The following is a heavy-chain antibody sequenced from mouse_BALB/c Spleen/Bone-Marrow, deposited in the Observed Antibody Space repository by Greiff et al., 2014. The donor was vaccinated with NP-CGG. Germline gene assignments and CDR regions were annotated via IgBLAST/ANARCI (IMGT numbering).Heavy chain of an antibody. Sequence: SGPELVKPGASMKISCKASGYSFTGYTMNWVKQSRGKNLEWIGLINPYNGGTRYNQKFKGKATLTVDKSSSTAYMELLSLTSEDSAVYYCARGPPLYYDYGFDYWGQGTTLTVSS. V-gene: IGHV1-18*01. J-gene: IGHJ2*01. CDR2: INPYNGGT. CDR1: GYSFTGYT. CDR3: ARGPPLYYDYGFDY. D-gene: IGHD2-4*01.